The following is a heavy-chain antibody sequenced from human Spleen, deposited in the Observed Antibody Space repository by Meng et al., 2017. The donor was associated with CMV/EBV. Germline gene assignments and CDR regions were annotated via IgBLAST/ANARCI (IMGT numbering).Heavy chain of an antibody. J-gene: IGHJ5*02. CDR3: ARVVAVRQRKWFDP. D-gene: IGHD6-6*01. CDR2: ISAYNGNT. V-gene: IGHV1-18*04. CDR1: GYTFTGYY. Sequence: ASVKVSCKASGYTFTGYYMHWVRQAPGQGLEWMGWISAYNGNTNYAQKLQGRVTMTTDTSTTTAYMELRSLRSDDTAIYYCARVVAVRQRKWFDPWGQGTLVTVSS.